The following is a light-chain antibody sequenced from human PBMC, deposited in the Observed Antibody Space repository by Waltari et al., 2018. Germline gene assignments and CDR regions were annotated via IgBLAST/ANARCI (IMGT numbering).Light chain of an antibody. CDR2: RAS. V-gene: IGKV1-5*03. CDR3: QQYNSYLWT. J-gene: IGKJ1*01. CDR1: QSISSW. Sequence: DIQMTQSPSTLSASVGYRVTITCRARQSISSWLAWYQQKPGKAPKLLIYRASNLESGVPSSFTGSGSGTEFTLTISSLQPDDFATYYCQQYNSYLWTFGQGTKVEIK.